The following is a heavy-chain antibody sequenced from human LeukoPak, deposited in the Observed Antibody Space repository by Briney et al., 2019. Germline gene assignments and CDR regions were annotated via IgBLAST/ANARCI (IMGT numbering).Heavy chain of an antibody. CDR2: INPNSGGT. D-gene: IGHD6-13*01. Sequence: ASVKVSCKASGYTFTGYYMHWVRQAPGQGLEWMGWINPNSGGTNYAQKFQGRVTMTRDTSISTAYMELSRLRSDDTAVYYCARGGARIAAAGTGWFDPWGQGTLVTVSS. J-gene: IGHJ5*02. V-gene: IGHV1-2*02. CDR1: GYTFTGYY. CDR3: ARGGARIAAAGTGWFDP.